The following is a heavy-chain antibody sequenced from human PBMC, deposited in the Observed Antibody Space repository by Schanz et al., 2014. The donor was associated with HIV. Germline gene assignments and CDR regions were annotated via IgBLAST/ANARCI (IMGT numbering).Heavy chain of an antibody. V-gene: IGHV4-34*01. Sequence: QVKLQQWGAGLLKPSETLSLTCAVYGGSFTGYYWSWIRQSPGKGLEWLGQINHRESTNYNPSLQSRVTISLDTSENQFSLKLSSVTAADTAVYYCARSRTGVVTDNNWFDPWGQGTLVTVSS. CDR3: ARSRTGVVTDNNWFDP. J-gene: IGHJ5*02. D-gene: IGHD3-3*01. CDR2: INHREST. CDR1: GGSFTGYY.